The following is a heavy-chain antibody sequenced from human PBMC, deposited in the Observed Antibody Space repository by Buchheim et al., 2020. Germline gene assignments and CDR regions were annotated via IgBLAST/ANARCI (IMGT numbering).Heavy chain of an antibody. CDR1: GFMFDDHA. CDR2: INWNSNSR. V-gene: IGHV3-9*01. Sequence: EVQLVESGGGLVHPGSSLRLSCAASGFMFDDHAMHWVRHAPGKGLEWVSGINWNSNSRGYAASVKGRFTISRDNARNALYLQMDSLRPEDTAFYYCARDMSSGWTVNFDSWGQG. J-gene: IGHJ4*02. CDR3: ARDMSSGWTVNFDS. D-gene: IGHD6-19*01.